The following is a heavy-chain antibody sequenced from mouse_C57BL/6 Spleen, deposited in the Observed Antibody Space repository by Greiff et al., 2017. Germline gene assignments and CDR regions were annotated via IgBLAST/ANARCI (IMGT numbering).Heavy chain of an antibody. D-gene: IGHD1-1*01. CDR3: ARKGNYNGSGYLDV. CDR1: GYTFTSYW. CDR2: IDPSDSYT. J-gene: IGHJ1*03. Sequence: QVQLQQPGAELVMPGASVKLSCKASGYTFTSYWMHWVKQRPGQGLEWIGEIDPSDSYTNYNQKFKGKSTLTVDKSSSTAYMQLSSLTSEDSAVYYCARKGNYNGSGYLDVWGTGTTVTVSS. V-gene: IGHV1-69*01.